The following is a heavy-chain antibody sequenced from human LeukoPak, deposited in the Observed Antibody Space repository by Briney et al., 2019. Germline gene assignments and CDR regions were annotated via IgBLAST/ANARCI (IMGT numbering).Heavy chain of an antibody. CDR1: GFTFSSYG. CDR3: AKDTTPPKAGFDP. Sequence: GGSLRLSCAASGFTFSSYGMHWVRQAPGKGLEWVAFIRYDGSNKYYADSVKGRFTVSRDNSKNTLYLQMNSLRAEDASVYYCAKDTTPPKAGFDPWGQGTLVTVSS. J-gene: IGHJ5*02. CDR2: IRYDGSNK. V-gene: IGHV3-30*02. D-gene: IGHD1-14*01.